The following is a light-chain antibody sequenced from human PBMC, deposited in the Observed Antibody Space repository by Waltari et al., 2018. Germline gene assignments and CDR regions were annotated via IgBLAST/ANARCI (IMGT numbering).Light chain of an antibody. J-gene: IGKJ1*01. CDR3: QHYVRLPVT. V-gene: IGKV3-20*01. CDR1: QSDGRS. CDR2: GAS. Sequence: IVLKQSQGTLSLSPGERATLSCRASQSDGRSLAWYQQKPGQAPRLLIYGASSRATGVPDRFSGSGSGKDFSLTISRLEPEDFAVYYCQHYVRLPVTFGQGTRVEIK.